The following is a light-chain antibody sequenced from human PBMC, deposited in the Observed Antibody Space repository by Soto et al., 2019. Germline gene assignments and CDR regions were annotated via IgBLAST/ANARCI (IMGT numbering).Light chain of an antibody. CDR2: GVS. Sequence: EIVLTQSPGTLSLSPGERATLSCRASQTVSSNFLAWYQQKPGQAPSLLIYGVSSRATGIPDRFSGSGSGTDFTLTISRMEPEDFAVYHCQQYDSSPRSFGQGTKLEIK. CDR3: QQYDSSPRS. V-gene: IGKV3-20*01. J-gene: IGKJ2*03. CDR1: QTVSSNF.